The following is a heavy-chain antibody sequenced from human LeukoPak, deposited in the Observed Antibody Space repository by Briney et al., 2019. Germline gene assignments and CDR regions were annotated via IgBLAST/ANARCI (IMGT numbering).Heavy chain of an antibody. J-gene: IGHJ4*02. CDR2: IIPLFGAP. CDR1: GGPLNTYV. D-gene: IGHD3-9*01. Sequence: ASVKVSRKASGGPLNTYVIDWVRQAPGHGLEWMGRIIPLFGAPSYAQRFQGNVTISADKSTDTTYMELTRLTSEDTAVYYCTMGPTASLGRPFERWGQGTLVTVSS. CDR3: TMGPTASLGRPFER. V-gene: IGHV1-69*06.